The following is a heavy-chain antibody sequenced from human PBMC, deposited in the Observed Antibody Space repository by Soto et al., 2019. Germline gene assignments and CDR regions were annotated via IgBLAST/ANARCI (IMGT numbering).Heavy chain of an antibody. CDR1: GYTFTSYH. CDR2: INRSDGST. Sequence: ASVRVSCKASGYTFTSYHIHWVRQAPLQGLEWMGIINRSDGSTTYAKKFQGRVTMTRDTSTSKVHMELSSLRSEETAVFYCATEYNSSPGLDHGMDVWGQ. V-gene: IGHV1-46*01. CDR3: ATEYNSSPGLDHGMDV. D-gene: IGHD6-6*01. J-gene: IGHJ6*02.